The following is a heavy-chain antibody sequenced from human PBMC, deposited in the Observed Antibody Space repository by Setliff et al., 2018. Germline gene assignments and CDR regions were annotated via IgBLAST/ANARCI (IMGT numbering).Heavy chain of an antibody. D-gene: IGHD1-26*01. V-gene: IGHV4-34*01. Sequence: SETLSLTCSVYGESFSNNYWSWIRQTPGKGLEWIGESNHGGSTSYHPSLKSRLTMSVDTSKNQFSLKLTSVTAADTAVYYYDTSPMGWFDPWGQGILVTVSS. CDR2: SNHGGST. CDR1: GESFSNNY. CDR3: DTSPMGWFDP. J-gene: IGHJ5*02.